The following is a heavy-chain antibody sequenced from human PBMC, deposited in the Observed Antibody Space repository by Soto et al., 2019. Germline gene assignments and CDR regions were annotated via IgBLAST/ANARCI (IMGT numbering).Heavy chain of an antibody. CDR1: GYTFTSYA. Sequence: GASVKVSCKASGYTFTSYAMHWVRQAPGQRLEWMGWINAGNGNTKYSRKFQGRVTITRDTSASTAYMELSSLRSEDTAVYYCARDLSDYSFNWFDPWGQGTLVTVSS. V-gene: IGHV1-3*01. D-gene: IGHD4-4*01. CDR3: ARDLSDYSFNWFDP. J-gene: IGHJ5*02. CDR2: INAGNGNT.